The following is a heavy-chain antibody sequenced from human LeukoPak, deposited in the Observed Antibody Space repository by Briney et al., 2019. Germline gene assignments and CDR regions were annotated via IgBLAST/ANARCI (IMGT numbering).Heavy chain of an antibody. J-gene: IGHJ4*02. V-gene: IGHV3-7*01. Sequence: PGGSVRLSCAASGFTFSSYWMSWVRQAPGKGLEWVANIKQDGSEKYYVDSVKGRFTISRDNAKNSLYLQMNSLRAEDTAVYYCARSYRRWDQRFDYWGQGTLVTVSS. CDR3: ARSYRRWDQRFDY. CDR1: GFTFSSYW. D-gene: IGHD1-26*01. CDR2: IKQDGSEK.